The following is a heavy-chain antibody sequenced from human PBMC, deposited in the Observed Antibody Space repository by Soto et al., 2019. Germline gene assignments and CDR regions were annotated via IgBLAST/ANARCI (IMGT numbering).Heavy chain of an antibody. V-gene: IGHV2-5*02. CDR2: IYWDDDK. Sequence: QITLKESGPTLVKPTQTLTLTCTFSGFSLSTSGVGVGWIRQPPGKALEWLALIYWDDDKRYSPSLKSRLTITKDTSKNQVVLTMTDMDPVDTATYYCAHRRLYGLASDIWGQGTMVTVSS. J-gene: IGHJ3*02. CDR1: GFSLSTSGVG. D-gene: IGHD3-10*01. CDR3: AHRRLYGLASDI.